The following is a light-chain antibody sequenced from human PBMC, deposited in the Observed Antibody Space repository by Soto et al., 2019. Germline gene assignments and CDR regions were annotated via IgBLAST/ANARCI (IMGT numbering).Light chain of an antibody. J-gene: IGLJ3*02. CDR2: SNN. Sequence: QSVLTQPPSASGTPGQRVTISCSGSSSNIGSNTVNWYQQLPGTAPKLLIYSNNKRPSGVPDRFSGSKSGTSASLAISGLQSEDEADYYGAAWDDSLNGWVFGGGTQLTVL. CDR1: SSNIGSNT. CDR3: AAWDDSLNGWV. V-gene: IGLV1-44*01.